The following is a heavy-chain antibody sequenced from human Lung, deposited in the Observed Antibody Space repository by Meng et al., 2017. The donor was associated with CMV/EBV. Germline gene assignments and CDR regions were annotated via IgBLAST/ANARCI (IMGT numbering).Heavy chain of an antibody. CDR1: SLRTMGVE. CDR2: IYWNDDE. V-gene: IGHV2-5*01. J-gene: IGHJ2*01. Sequence: SLRTMGVEVCWIRQPPGKALDWLALIYWNDDERYSPSLKSRLTITKDTSKNQVFLTMTNMDPVDTATYYCAHTYSDFWSGSPRYFDLWGRGTLVTVSS. CDR3: AHTYSDFWSGSPRYFDL. D-gene: IGHD3-3*01.